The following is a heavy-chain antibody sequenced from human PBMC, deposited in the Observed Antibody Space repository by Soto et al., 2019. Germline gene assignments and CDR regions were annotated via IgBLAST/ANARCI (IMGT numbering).Heavy chain of an antibody. CDR2: ISYDGSNK. Sequence: GGSLRLSCAASGFTFSSYAMRWVRQAPGKGLEWVAVISYDGSNKYYADSVKGRFTISRDNSKNTLYLQMNSLRAEDTAVYYCALTEAVAGKGGYWGQGTLVTVSS. CDR3: ALTEAVAGKGGY. J-gene: IGHJ4*02. V-gene: IGHV3-30*03. D-gene: IGHD6-19*01. CDR1: GFTFSSYA.